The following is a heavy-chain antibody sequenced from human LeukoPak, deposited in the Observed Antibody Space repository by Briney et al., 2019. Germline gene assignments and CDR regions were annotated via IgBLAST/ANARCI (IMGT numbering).Heavy chain of an antibody. CDR3: ARVLSSGYCSSTSCYSPFDY. V-gene: IGHV4-34*01. Sequence: SETLSLTCAVYGGSFRGYYWSWIRQPPGKGLEWIGEINHSGSTNYNPSLKSRVTISVDTSKNQFSLKLSSVTAADTAVYYCARVLSSGYCSSTSCYSPFDYWGQGTLVTVSS. CDR1: GGSFRGYY. J-gene: IGHJ4*02. D-gene: IGHD2-2*02. CDR2: INHSGST.